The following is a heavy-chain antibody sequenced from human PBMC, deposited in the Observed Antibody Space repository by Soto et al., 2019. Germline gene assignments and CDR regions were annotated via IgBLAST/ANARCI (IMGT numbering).Heavy chain of an antibody. J-gene: IGHJ6*02. CDR2: IFANGHT. V-gene: IGHV4-4*07. Sequence: PSETLSLTCIVSGGSISEKYWNWVRQPPGKGLEWIGLIFANGHTDYNPSLKSRVTMSVDASKNQFSLKLSSVTAADTAVYYCARCPASGMDVWGQGTTVTVSS. CDR3: ARCPASGMDV. CDR1: GGSISEKY.